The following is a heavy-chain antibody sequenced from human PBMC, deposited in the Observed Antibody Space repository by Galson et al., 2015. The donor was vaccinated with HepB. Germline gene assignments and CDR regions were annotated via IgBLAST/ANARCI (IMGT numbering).Heavy chain of an antibody. V-gene: IGHV1-8*01. CDR3: VYWGHSLH. Sequence: SVKVSCKASGYTFTTYDVNWVRQAPGRGLEWVGWMNPKGGNIGFAQRFQGRVTLTRDISMNTDYMDLSSLTTDDTAVYYCVYWGHSLHWGQGTLITVSS. CDR2: MNPKGGNI. CDR1: GYTFTTYD. D-gene: IGHD2-8*02. J-gene: IGHJ1*01.